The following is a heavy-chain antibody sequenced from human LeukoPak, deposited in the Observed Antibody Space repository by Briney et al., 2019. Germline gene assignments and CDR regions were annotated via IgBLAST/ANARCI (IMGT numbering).Heavy chain of an antibody. J-gene: IGHJ5*02. D-gene: IGHD3-10*01. Sequence: ASVKVSCKASGYTFTSYDINWVRQATGQGLEWMGWMNPNSGNTGYAQKFQGRVTITRNTSISTAYMELSSLRSEDTAVYYCARSPDYPGEWFDPWGQGTLVTVSS. V-gene: IGHV1-8*03. CDR3: ARSPDYPGEWFDP. CDR2: MNPNSGNT. CDR1: GYTFTSYD.